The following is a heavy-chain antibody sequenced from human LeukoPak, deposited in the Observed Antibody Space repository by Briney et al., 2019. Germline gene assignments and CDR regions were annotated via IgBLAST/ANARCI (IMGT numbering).Heavy chain of an antibody. CDR1: GFGFSNYW. Sequence: PGGSRRLSCLGSGFGFSNYWMTWLRQAPGEGLEWVANIKEDGSVIYHADSVKGRFTISRDNAKNSVYLQMNSLRVEDTALYYCATGRWFGEFAGSAFEDWGQGTLVTVSS. CDR3: ATGRWFGEFAGSAFED. CDR2: IKEDGSVI. V-gene: IGHV3-7*01. J-gene: IGHJ4*02. D-gene: IGHD3-10*01.